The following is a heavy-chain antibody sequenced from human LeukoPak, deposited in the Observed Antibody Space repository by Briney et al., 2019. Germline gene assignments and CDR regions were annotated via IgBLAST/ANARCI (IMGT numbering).Heavy chain of an antibody. CDR3: ARSSGWYDY. J-gene: IGHJ4*02. D-gene: IGHD6-19*01. Sequence: VASVKVSCKASGYTFTNYAVHWVRQAPGQRLEWMGWINAGNGNTKCSQKFQGRVTITRDTSASTAYLELSSLTSEDTAVYYCARSSGWYDYWGQGTLVTVSS. CDR1: GYTFTNYA. CDR2: INAGNGNT. V-gene: IGHV1-3*01.